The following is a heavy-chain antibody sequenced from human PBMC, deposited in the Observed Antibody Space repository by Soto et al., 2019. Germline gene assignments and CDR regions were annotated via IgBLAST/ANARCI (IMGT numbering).Heavy chain of an antibody. CDR1: GGTFSSYA. V-gene: IGHV1-69*13. CDR3: ARAPVGDYYDSSGYYPGAFDI. CDR2: IIPIFGTA. J-gene: IGHJ3*02. Sequence: SVKVSCKASGGTFSSYAISWVRQAPGQGLEWMGGIIPIFGTANYAQKFQGRVTITADESTSTAYMELSSLRSEDTAVYYCARAPVGDYYDSSGYYPGAFDIWGQGTMVTVSS. D-gene: IGHD3-22*01.